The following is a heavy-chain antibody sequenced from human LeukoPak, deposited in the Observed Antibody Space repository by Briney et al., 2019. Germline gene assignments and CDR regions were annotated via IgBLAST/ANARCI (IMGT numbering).Heavy chain of an antibody. Sequence: GASVKVSCKASGYTFTSYYMHWVRQAPGQGLEWMGIINPSGGSTSYAQKFQGRVTMTRDTSTSTVYMELSSLRSEDTAVYYCARMGGRYYYDSSGYYSPFDYWGQGTLVTVSS. J-gene: IGHJ4*02. CDR1: GYTFTSYY. V-gene: IGHV1-46*01. D-gene: IGHD3-22*01. CDR3: ARMGGRYYYDSSGYYSPFDY. CDR2: INPSGGST.